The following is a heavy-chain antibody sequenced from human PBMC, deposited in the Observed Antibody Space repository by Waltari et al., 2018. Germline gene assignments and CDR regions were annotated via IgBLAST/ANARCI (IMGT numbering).Heavy chain of an antibody. Sequence: EVQLVESGGGLVHPGGSLSVACTDIGFTFISSDTIWVRQAPGKGLEWISYISTSGSDIYYADSVKGRFTISRDNAKNSLYLQMDSLRAEDTAVYYCARVAVTGSYYWYFDLWGRGTLLTVSS. V-gene: IGHV3-48*03. D-gene: IGHD1-26*01. CDR2: ISTSGSDI. CDR3: ARVAVTGSYYWYFDL. J-gene: IGHJ2*01. CDR1: GFTFISSD.